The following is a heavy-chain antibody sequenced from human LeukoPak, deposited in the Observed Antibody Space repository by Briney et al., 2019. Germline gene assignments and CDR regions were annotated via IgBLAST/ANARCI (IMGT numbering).Heavy chain of an antibody. D-gene: IGHD5-18*01. CDR1: GFTFGNYW. V-gene: IGHV3-74*01. J-gene: IGHJ3*02. Sequence: GGSLRLSCTASGFTFGNYWMHWVRQAPGKGLVWVSHINTDGSDTDYADSVKGRFTISRDNSKNTLYLQMNSLRAEDTAVYYCARDKNTAMVHPNIWGQGTMVTVSS. CDR2: INTDGSDT. CDR3: ARDKNTAMVHPNI.